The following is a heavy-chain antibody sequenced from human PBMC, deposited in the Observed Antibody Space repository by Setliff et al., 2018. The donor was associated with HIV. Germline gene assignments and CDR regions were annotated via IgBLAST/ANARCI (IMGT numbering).Heavy chain of an antibody. CDR1: TESLTRYD. CDR3: ARVKSIKTTLVRLWPRFDL. J-gene: IGHJ5*02. Sequence: PSETLSLTCAVYTESLTRYDWAWIRQSPEKGLEWIGEIVDSGSIIYNPSLQSRVTMSVDTSKNQSSLKVRSLTAADTGLYYCARVKSIKTTLVRLWPRFDLWGQGTQVTVSS. D-gene: IGHD3-10*01. V-gene: IGHV4-34*12. CDR2: IVDSGSI.